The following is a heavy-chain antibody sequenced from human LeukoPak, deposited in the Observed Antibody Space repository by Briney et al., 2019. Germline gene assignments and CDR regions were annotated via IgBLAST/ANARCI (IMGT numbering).Heavy chain of an antibody. V-gene: IGHV4-39*01. CDR2: IYYSGST. D-gene: IGHD3-3*01. CDR1: GGSISSSSYY. Sequence: SETLSLTCTVSGGSISSSSYYWGWIRQPPGKGLEWIGSIYYSGSTYYNPSLKSRVTISVDTSKNQSSLKLSSVTAADTAVYYCHARTGYYDFWSGYPPIGYWGQGTLVTVSS. CDR3: HARTGYYDFWSGYPPIGY. J-gene: IGHJ4*02.